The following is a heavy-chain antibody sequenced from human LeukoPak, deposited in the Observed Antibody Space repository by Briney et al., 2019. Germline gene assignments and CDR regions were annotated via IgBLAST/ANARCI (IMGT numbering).Heavy chain of an antibody. CDR3: ARDTGFEWDHNFDY. D-gene: IGHD1-26*01. CDR1: GGSVSSGSYY. CDR2: IYYSGST. Sequence: PSETLSLTCTVSGGSVSSGSYYWSWLRQPPGKGLEWIGYIYYSGSTNYNPSLKSRVTISVDTSKNQFSLKLSSVTAADTAVYYCARDTGFEWDHNFDYWGQGTLVTVSS. J-gene: IGHJ4*02. V-gene: IGHV4-61*01.